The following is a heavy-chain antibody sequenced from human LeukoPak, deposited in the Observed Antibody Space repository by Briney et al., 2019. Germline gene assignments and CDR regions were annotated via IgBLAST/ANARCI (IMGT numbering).Heavy chain of an antibody. CDR3: ARIPLQSPYSSGHSYYYYGMDV. Sequence: SETLSLTCTVSGGSISSNYYWGWIRRPPGKGLEWIGSFYYSGSTNYNPSLKSRVTISVDTSKNQFSLKLSSVTAADTAVYYCARIPLQSPYSSGHSYYYYGMDVWGQGTTVTVSS. J-gene: IGHJ6*02. CDR1: GGSISSNYY. D-gene: IGHD6-19*01. V-gene: IGHV4-39*07. CDR2: FYYSGST.